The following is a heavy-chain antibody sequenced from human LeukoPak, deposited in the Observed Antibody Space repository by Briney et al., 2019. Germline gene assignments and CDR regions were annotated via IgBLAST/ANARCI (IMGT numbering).Heavy chain of an antibody. J-gene: IGHJ4*02. D-gene: IGHD5-12*01. Sequence: GGSLRLSCAASGFTFGYFAMTRVRQAPGKGLQWVSSISGSGAGTYYADSVKGRFTISRDTSKNTLYLQMNSLRADDTAVYYCVKDGPYSGYDLARWGQGTLVTVSS. V-gene: IGHV3-23*01. CDR2: ISGSGAGT. CDR1: GFTFGYFA. CDR3: VKDGPYSGYDLAR.